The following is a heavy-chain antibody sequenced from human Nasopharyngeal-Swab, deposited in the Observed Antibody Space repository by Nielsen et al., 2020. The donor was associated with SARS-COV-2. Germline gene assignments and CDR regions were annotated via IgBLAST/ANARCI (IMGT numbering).Heavy chain of an antibody. CDR2: INPSGGST. CDR1: GYTFTSYY. Sequence: ASVKVSCKASGYTFTSYYMHWVRPAPGQGLEWMGIINPSGGSTSYAQKFQGRVTMTRDTSTSTVYMELSSLRSEDTAVYYCAREGCSSTSCYVVNDAFDIWGQGTMVTVSS. V-gene: IGHV1-46*01. D-gene: IGHD2-2*01. J-gene: IGHJ3*02. CDR3: AREGCSSTSCYVVNDAFDI.